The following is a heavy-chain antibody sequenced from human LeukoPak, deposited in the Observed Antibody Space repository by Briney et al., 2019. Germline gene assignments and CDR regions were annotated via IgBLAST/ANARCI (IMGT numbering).Heavy chain of an antibody. V-gene: IGHV3-74*01. J-gene: IGHJ4*02. CDR2: INTDGTVT. CDR3: ATKQWLAPPPDS. CDR1: GFTLSKYW. Sequence: GGSLRLSCAAPGFTLSKYWVLLVRQAPGKGLESVSRINTDGTVTTYADSVKGRFTVSRDNADNTMFLQMNSVRDEDTAVYYCATKQWLAPPPDSWGQGTPVTVSS. D-gene: IGHD6-19*01.